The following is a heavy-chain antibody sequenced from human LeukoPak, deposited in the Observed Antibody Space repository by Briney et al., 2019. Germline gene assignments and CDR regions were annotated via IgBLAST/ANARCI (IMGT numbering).Heavy chain of an antibody. J-gene: IGHJ6*02. CDR3: ARDLFCSYGVCPV. V-gene: IGHV3-21*01. Sequence: GGSLRLSCVASEFTFSAYGMSWVRQAPGKGLEWVSSISRSSRYIYYADSVKGRFTISRDDAKNSLFLQMNSLRADDTAVYYCARDLFCSYGVCPVWGQGTTVTVSS. CDR2: ISRSSRYI. D-gene: IGHD2-8*01. CDR1: EFTFSAYG.